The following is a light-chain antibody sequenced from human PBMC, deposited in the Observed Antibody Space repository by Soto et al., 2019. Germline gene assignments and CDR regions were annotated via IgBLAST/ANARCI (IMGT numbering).Light chain of an antibody. CDR1: HNDIGTYDY. J-gene: IGLJ1*01. V-gene: IGLV2-14*03. CDR2: GVT. Sequence: QSALTQPTSVSGSPGQSITISCTGNHNDIGTYDYVSWYQQHPGRAPRLLIHGVTTRPSGISGRFSASKSGLTASLTISGLQPEDEADYYCSSQTTSGIRVFGTGTKLTVL. CDR3: SSQTTSGIRV.